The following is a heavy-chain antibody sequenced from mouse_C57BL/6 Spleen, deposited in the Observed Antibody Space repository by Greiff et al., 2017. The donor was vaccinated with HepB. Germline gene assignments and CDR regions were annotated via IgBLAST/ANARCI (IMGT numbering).Heavy chain of an antibody. D-gene: IGHD1-1*01. V-gene: IGHV5-4*01. CDR1: GFTFSSYA. J-gene: IGHJ3*01. CDR2: ISDGGSYT. CDR3: ARDNAYYGSSLAY. Sequence: EVHLVESGGGLVKPGGSLKLSCAASGFTFSSYAMSWVRQTPEKRLEWVATISDGGSYTYYPDNVKGRFTISRDNAKNNLYLQMSHLKSEDTAMYYCARDNAYYGSSLAYWGQGTLVTVSA.